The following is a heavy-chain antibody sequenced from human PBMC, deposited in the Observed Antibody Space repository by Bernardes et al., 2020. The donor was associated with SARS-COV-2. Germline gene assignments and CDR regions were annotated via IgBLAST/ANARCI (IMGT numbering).Heavy chain of an antibody. CDR2: IYYSGST. J-gene: IGHJ3*02. Sequence: SETLSLTCTVSGGSISSYYWSWIRQPPGKGLEWIGYIYYSGSTNYNPSLKSRVTISVDTSKNQFSLKLSSVTAADTAVYYCARHRGKWAFDIWGQGTMVTVSS. V-gene: IGHV4-59*08. CDR3: ARHRGKWAFDI. CDR1: GGSISSYY. D-gene: IGHD3-10*01.